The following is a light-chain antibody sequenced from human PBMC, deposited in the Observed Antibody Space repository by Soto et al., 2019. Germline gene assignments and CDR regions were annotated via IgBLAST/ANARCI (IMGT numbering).Light chain of an antibody. CDR2: GVS. Sequence: EIVMTQSPATLSVSPGERATLSCRASQSVTKLAWYQQKPGQAPRLLIYGVSTRATGTPARFSGSGSGTDVTLPIGSLQSEDFAVYYCQQYNNWPPVAFGGGTKVEIK. CDR1: QSVTK. J-gene: IGKJ4*01. V-gene: IGKV3D-15*01. CDR3: QQYNNWPPVA.